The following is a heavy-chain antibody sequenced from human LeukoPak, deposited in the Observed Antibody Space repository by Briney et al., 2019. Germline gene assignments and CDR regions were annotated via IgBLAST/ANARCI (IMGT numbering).Heavy chain of an antibody. CDR3: AKSGGYCSSTSCAALPDAFDI. CDR1: GFTFSSYA. Sequence: GGSLRLSCAASGFTFSSYAMSWVRQAPGKGLEWVSAISGSGGSTYYADSVKGRFTVSRDNSKNTLYLQMNSLRAEDTAVYYCAKSGGYCSSTSCAALPDAFDIWGQGTMVTVSS. CDR2: ISGSGGST. J-gene: IGHJ3*02. D-gene: IGHD2-2*01. V-gene: IGHV3-23*01.